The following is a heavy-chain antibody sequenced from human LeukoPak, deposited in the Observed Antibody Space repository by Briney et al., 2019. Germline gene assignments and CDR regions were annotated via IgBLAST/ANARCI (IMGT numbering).Heavy chain of an antibody. D-gene: IGHD2-8*01. CDR3: TTDASPYCSNGKCYSGGNFDY. J-gene: IGHJ4*02. CDR1: GFTFSDAW. Sequence: PGGSLRLSCAASGFTFSDAWMSGVRQAPGKGLEWVGRIKSKTAGGTTDYAAPVKGRFTISRDDSQNTLYLQMNSLQTEDTAVYYCTTDASPYCSNGKCYSGGNFDYWGQGTLVTVSS. CDR2: IKSKTAGGTT. V-gene: IGHV3-15*01.